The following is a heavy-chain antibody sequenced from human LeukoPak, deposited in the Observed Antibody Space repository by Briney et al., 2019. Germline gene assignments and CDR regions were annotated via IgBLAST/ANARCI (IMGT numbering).Heavy chain of an antibody. CDR1: GFTFSSYA. CDR2: ISGSGGST. J-gene: IGHJ4*02. D-gene: IGHD3-10*01. CDR3: AKDGRHYYGSGSYLDY. Sequence: PGGSLRLSCAATGFTFSSYAMSWVRQAPGKGLEWVSAISGSGGSTYYADSVKGRFTISRDNSKNTLYLQMNSLRAEDTAVYYCAKDGRHYYGSGSYLDYWGQGTLVTVSS. V-gene: IGHV3-23*01.